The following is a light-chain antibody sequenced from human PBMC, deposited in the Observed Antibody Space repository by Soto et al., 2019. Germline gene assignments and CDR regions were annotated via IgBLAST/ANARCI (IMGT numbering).Light chain of an antibody. CDR3: QQYYSTSSIT. V-gene: IGKV4-1*01. Sequence: DIVMTQSPASLAVSLGERATINCKSSQSVLDSSTNRNYLAWYQQKPGQPPKLLIYWASTRESGVPGRFRGSGSGTDFTRIINSLQAEDVAVYYCQQYYSTSSITFGQGTRLEIK. J-gene: IGKJ5*01. CDR1: QSVLDSSTNRNY. CDR2: WAS.